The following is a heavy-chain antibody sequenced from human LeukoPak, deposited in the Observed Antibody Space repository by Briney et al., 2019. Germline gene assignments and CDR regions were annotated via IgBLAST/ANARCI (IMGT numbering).Heavy chain of an antibody. J-gene: IGHJ6*03. V-gene: IGHV1-18*01. CDR3: ARVYDFWSDYWYYMDV. Sequence: ASVKVSCKASGYTFSTYSVSWVRQAPGQGLEWMGWISSYNGNTHFAQKFQGRITMTTDTSTSTAYMELRSLRSDDTAAYYCARVYDFWSDYWYYMDVWGKGTTVIVSS. CDR1: GYTFSTYS. CDR2: ISSYNGNT. D-gene: IGHD3-3*01.